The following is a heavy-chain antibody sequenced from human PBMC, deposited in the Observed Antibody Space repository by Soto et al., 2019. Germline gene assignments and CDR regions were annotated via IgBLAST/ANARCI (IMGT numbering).Heavy chain of an antibody. CDR3: ARGGAMGVDY. CDR1: GFTFNTHW. CDR2: IYFDGITT. Sequence: EVQLVESGGGVVQPGGPLSLSCTASGFTFNTHWMHWLRQAPGKGLVWVSRIYFDGITTNYADSVKGRLTVSRDNAKNTVYRHVNTLRDEDTAVYYCARGGAMGVDYWGQGTLVTVSS. J-gene: IGHJ4*02. D-gene: IGHD1-26*01. V-gene: IGHV3-74*01.